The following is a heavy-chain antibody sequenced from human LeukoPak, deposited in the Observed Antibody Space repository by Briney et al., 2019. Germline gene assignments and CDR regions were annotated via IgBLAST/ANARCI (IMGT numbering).Heavy chain of an antibody. CDR2: VWYDGNRK. J-gene: IGHJ4*02. D-gene: IGHD3-10*01. V-gene: IGHV3-30*02. CDR1: GFTFSNHA. CDR3: VSMVRGIGY. Sequence: WGSLRLSCAASGFTFSNHAMHWVRQAPGKGLEWVTLVWYDGNRKYYADSVKGRFTISRDNSKNSVYLQLNSLRPEDTAMYYCVSMVRGIGYWGQGALVTVSS.